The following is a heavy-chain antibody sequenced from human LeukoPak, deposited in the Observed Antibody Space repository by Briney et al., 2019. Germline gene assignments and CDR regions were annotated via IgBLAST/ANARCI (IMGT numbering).Heavy chain of an antibody. CDR1: GGSFSGYY. D-gene: IGHD6-13*01. CDR2: INHSGST. J-gene: IGHJ5*02. CDR3: ARVNRPLSSIAAADGNNWFDP. Sequence: SETLSLTCAVYGGSFSGYYWSWIRQPPGKGLEWIGEINHSGSTNYNPSLKSRVTISVDTSKNQFSLKLSSVTAADTAVYYCARVNRPLSSIAAADGNNWFDPWGQGTLVTVSS. V-gene: IGHV4-34*01.